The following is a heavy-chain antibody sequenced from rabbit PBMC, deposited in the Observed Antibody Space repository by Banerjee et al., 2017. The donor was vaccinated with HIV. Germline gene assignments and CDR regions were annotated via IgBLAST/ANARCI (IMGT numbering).Heavy chain of an antibody. Sequence: QSLEESGGGLVKPEGSLTLTCKASGFSFSSGYYMCWVRQAPGKGLERIACIYESSGSTHYASWVNGRFTISKTSSTTVTLQMTSLTAADTATYFCARDLVNGFKLWGQGTLVTVS. CDR2: IYESSGST. V-gene: IGHV1S40*01. CDR1: GFSFSSGYY. J-gene: IGHJ4*01. D-gene: IGHD3-1*01. CDR3: ARDLVNGFKL.